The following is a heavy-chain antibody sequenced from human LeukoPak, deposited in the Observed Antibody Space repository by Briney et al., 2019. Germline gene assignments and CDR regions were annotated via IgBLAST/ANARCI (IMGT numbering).Heavy chain of an antibody. J-gene: IGHJ5*02. CDR1: GFTFSSYS. CDR2: ISSSSSYI. Sequence: PGGSLRLSCAASGFTFSSYSMNWVRQAPGKGLEWVSSISSSSSYIYYADSVKGRFTISRDNAKNSLYLQMNSLRAEDTAVYYCARGRHNDIVVVPGLDWFDPWGQGTLVTVSS. V-gene: IGHV3-21*01. CDR3: ARGRHNDIVVVPGLDWFDP. D-gene: IGHD2-2*01.